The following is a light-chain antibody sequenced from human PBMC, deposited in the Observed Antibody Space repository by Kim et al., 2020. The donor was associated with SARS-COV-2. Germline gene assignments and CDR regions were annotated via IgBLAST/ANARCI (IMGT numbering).Light chain of an antibody. V-gene: IGLV3-27*01. CDR1: VLAKKY. CDR3: YSAADNSVV. Sequence: VSPGRTARSTCSGDVLAKKYARWFQQKPGQAPVLVIYKDSERPSGIPERFSGSSSGTTVTLTISGAQVEDEADYYCYSAADNSVVFGGGTQLTVL. CDR2: KDS. J-gene: IGLJ2*01.